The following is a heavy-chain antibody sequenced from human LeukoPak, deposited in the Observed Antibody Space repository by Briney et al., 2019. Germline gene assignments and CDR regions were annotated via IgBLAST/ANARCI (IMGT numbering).Heavy chain of an antibody. CDR2: ISFSSRTI. CDR3: ARGNFSAYDI. J-gene: IGHJ3*02. D-gene: IGHD2/OR15-2a*01. CDR1: GLTFSSYS. Sequence: GGSLRLSCAASGLTFSSYSMNWVRQAPGKGLEWISYISFSSRTIYYADSVRGRFTISRDNAKNSLYLQMNSLRAEDTAVYYCARGNFSAYDIWGQGTMVTVSS. V-gene: IGHV3-48*04.